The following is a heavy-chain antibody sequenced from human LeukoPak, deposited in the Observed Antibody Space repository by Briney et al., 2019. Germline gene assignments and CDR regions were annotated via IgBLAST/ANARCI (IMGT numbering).Heavy chain of an antibody. D-gene: IGHD5-12*01. V-gene: IGHV1-69*05. Sequence: SVKVSCKASGGTFSSYAISWVRQAPGQGLEWMGRIIPIFGTANYAQKFQGRVTITTDESTSTAYMELSSLRSEDTAVYYCARGRGYDPSLFDYWGREPWSPSPQ. CDR1: GGTFSSYA. J-gene: IGHJ4*02. CDR2: IIPIFGTA. CDR3: ARGRGYDPSLFDY.